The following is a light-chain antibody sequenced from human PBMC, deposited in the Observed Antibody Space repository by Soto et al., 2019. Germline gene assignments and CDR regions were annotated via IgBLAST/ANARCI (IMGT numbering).Light chain of an antibody. CDR3: SSYTTTITV. Sequence: QSALTQPASVSGSPGQSITISCTGTSSDVGNYNLVSWYQQHPGKAPKVVLYEGTKRPSGVSNRFSGSKSGNTASLTISGLRAEDEADYYCSSYTTTITVFGGGTKLTVL. J-gene: IGLJ3*02. CDR1: SSDVGNYNL. CDR2: EGT. V-gene: IGLV2-14*02.